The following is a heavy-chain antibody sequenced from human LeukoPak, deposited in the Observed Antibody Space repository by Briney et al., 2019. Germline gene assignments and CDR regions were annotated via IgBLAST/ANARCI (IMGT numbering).Heavy chain of an antibody. CDR2: IYPGDSDT. CDR3: ARTSYCSGGRCYYPDY. J-gene: IGHJ4*02. CDR1: GYSFTNYW. V-gene: IGHV5-51*01. D-gene: IGHD2-15*01. Sequence: GVSLKISCKASGYSFTNYWIGWVRQMPGKGREWMGIIYPGDSDTRYGPSFQGQVTISADTSISTAYLQWSSLKASDTAMYYWARTSYCSGGRCYYPDYWGQGTPVTVSS.